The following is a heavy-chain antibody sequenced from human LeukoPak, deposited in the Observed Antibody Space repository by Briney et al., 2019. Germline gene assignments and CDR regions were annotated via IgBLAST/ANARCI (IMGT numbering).Heavy chain of an antibody. V-gene: IGHV4-34*01. CDR2: INHSGST. J-gene: IGHJ5*02. CDR3: ARGRPTTVTTSWFDP. CDR1: GGSFSGYY. Sequence: SETLSLTCAVYGGSFSGYYWSWIRQPPGKGLEWIGEINHSGSTNYNPSLKSRVTISVDTSKNQSSLKLSSVTAADTAVYYCARGRPTTVTTSWFDPWGQGTLVTVSS. D-gene: IGHD4-17*01.